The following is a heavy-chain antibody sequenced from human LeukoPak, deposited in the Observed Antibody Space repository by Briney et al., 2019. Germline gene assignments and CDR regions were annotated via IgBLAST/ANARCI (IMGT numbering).Heavy chain of an antibody. V-gene: IGHV1-18*01. CDR2: ISAYNGNT. J-gene: IGHJ3*02. CDR1: GYTFTSYG. Sequence: WASVKVSCKASGYTFTSYGISWVRQAPGQGLEWMGWISAYNGNTNYAQKLQGRVTMTTDTSTSTAYMELRSLRSDDTAVYYCARVWGSYSSGFNDAFDIWGQGTMVTVSS. D-gene: IGHD6-19*01. CDR3: ARVWGSYSSGFNDAFDI.